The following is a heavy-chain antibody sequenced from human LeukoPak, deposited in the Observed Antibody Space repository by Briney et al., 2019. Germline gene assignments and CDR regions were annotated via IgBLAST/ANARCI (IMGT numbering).Heavy chain of an antibody. CDR3: ARDRIPTYYYGMDV. CDR2: IWYDGSNK. V-gene: IGHV3-33*01. CDR1: GFTFSSYG. Sequence: PGRSLRLSCAASGFTFSSYGMHWVRQAPGKGLECVAVIWYDGSNKYYADSVKGRFTISRDNSKNTLYLQMNSLRAEDTAVYYCARDRIPTYYYGMDVWGQGTTVTVSS. J-gene: IGHJ6*02.